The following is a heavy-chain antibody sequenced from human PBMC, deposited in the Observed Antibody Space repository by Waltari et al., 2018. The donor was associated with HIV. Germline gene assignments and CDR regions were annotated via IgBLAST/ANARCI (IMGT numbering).Heavy chain of an antibody. D-gene: IGHD1-26*01. CDR1: GLHFRSSS. J-gene: IGHJ4*02. CDR2: ISSSGSTI. Sequence: EVQLVESGGGLVQPGGSLRLSCAASGLHFRSSSMNWVRQAPGKGLEWVSYISSSGSTIYYADSVRGRFTISRDNAKNSLYLQLNSLRAEDTAVYYCARDYSGTYADFDYWGQGTLVTVSS. CDR3: ARDYSGTYADFDY. V-gene: IGHV3-48*01.